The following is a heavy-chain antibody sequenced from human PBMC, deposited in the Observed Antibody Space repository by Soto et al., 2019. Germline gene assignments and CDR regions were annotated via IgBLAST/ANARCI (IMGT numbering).Heavy chain of an antibody. CDR1: GFTFTSSA. J-gene: IGHJ4*02. CDR3: ARDEDILTGYYSGPFAY. V-gene: IGHV1-58*01. CDR2: IVVGSGNT. Sequence: SVKVSCKASGFTFTSSAVQWVRLARGQRLEWIGWIVVGSGNTNYAQKFQDRVTITRDTSTSTAYMELSSLRSEDTAVYYCARDEDILTGYYSGPFAYRGQGTLVTVSS. D-gene: IGHD3-9*01.